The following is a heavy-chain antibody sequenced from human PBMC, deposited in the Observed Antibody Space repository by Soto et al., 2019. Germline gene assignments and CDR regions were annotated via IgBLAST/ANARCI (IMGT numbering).Heavy chain of an antibody. CDR3: ARGYCSRTCCHFDY. D-gene: IGHD2-2*01. V-gene: IGHV1-2*04. J-gene: IGHJ4*02. Sequence: GASVKNSCKASGYTFTGQYIHWVRQAPGQGLEWMGWINPNSGGTNYAQKFQGWVIMTRDTSISTAYMELSRLRSDDTAVYYCARGYCSRTCCHFDYWGQGTLVTVSS. CDR2: INPNSGGT. CDR1: GYTFTGQY.